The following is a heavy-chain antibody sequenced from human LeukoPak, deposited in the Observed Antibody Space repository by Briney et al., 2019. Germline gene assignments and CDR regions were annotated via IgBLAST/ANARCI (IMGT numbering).Heavy chain of an antibody. V-gene: IGHV3-21*01. J-gene: IGHJ6*02. Sequence: GGSLRLSCAASGFTFSTYAISWVRQAPGKGLEWVSCISPTSNYIFYADSVRGRFTISRDNAKNSLYLQMDSLRAEDTAVYYCARDRGGSYYYYGMDAWGQGTTVTVSS. D-gene: IGHD1-26*01. CDR1: GFTFSTYA. CDR2: ISPTSNYI. CDR3: ARDRGGSYYYYGMDA.